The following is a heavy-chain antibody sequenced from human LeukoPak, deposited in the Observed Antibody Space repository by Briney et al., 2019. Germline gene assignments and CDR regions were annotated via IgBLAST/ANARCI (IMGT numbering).Heavy chain of an antibody. Sequence: SETLSLTCAVYGGSFSGYYWSWIRQPPGKGLEWIGEINHSGSTNYNPSLKSRVTISVDTSKNQFSLKLSSVTAADTAVYYCAFSGGYYHGNAFDIWGQGTMVTVSS. J-gene: IGHJ3*02. V-gene: IGHV4-34*01. CDR1: GGSFSGYY. CDR2: INHSGST. D-gene: IGHD3-22*01. CDR3: AFSGGYYHGNAFDI.